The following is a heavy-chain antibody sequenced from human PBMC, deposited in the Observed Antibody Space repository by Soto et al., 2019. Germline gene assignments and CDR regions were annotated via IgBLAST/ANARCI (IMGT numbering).Heavy chain of an antibody. J-gene: IGHJ4*02. CDR2: IRNKAHSYST. D-gene: IGHD1-1*01. Sequence: PGGSLRLSCAVSGFTFGDHYMDWVRQAPGKGLEWIGRIRNKAHSYSTTYAASVKGRLIISRDDSKNSVYPQMSSLKTEDTALYYCVRTIHHGTTTYFDYWGQGTLVTVSS. CDR3: VRTIHHGTTTYFDY. V-gene: IGHV3-72*01. CDR1: GFTFGDHY.